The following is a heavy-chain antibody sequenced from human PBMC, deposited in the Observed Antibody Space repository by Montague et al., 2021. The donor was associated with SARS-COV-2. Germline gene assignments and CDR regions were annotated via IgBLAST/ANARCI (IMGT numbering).Heavy chain of an antibody. D-gene: IGHD3-9*01. V-gene: IGHV4-34*01. J-gene: IGHJ4*02. CDR1: GGSFSGYY. CDR2: INHSVST. CDR3: ARGHYDILTGYDEYYFDY. Sequence: SETLSLTCAIYGGSFSGYYWSWIRQPPGKGLEWIGEINHSVSTNYDPSLKSRVTISVDTSKNQFSLKLSSVTAADTAVYYCARGHYDILTGYDEYYFDYWGQGTLVTVSS.